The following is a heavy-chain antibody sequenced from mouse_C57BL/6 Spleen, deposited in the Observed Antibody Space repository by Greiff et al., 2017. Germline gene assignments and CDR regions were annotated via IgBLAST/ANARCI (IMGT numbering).Heavy chain of an antibody. CDR2: ISSGGDYI. Sequence: VHLVESGEGLVKPGGSLKLSCAASGFTFSSYAMSWVRQTQEKRLEWVAYISSGGDYIYYADTVKGRFTISRDNARNTLYLQMSSLKSEDTAMYYCTRVYYYGSSLYYFDYWGQGTTLTVSS. CDR1: GFTFSSYA. CDR3: TRVYYYGSSLYYFDY. D-gene: IGHD1-1*01. V-gene: IGHV5-9-1*02. J-gene: IGHJ2*01.